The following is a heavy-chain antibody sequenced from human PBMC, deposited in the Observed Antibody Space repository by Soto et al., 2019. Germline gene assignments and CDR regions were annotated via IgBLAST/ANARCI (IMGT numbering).Heavy chain of an antibody. D-gene: IGHD6-19*01. J-gene: IGHJ5*02. V-gene: IGHV3-30*18. CDR1: RFNFSAYG. CDR3: AKARYASGWSGLDT. CDR2: ISYDGVNK. Sequence: LRLSCAASRFNFSAYGMHWVRQAPGKGLEWVAGISYDGVNKFYSASMKGRLTVSRDNAKNTFYLQMNSLRPADTALYYCAKARYASGWSGLDTWGQGALVTVSS.